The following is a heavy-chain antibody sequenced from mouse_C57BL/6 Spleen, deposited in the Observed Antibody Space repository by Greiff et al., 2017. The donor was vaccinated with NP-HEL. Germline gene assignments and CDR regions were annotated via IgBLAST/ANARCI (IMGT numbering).Heavy chain of an antibody. CDR1: GYTFTGYW. J-gene: IGHJ3*01. D-gene: IGHD1-1*01. V-gene: IGHV1-9*01. CDR3: ARGYYGSRGGFAY. CDR2: ILPGSGST. Sequence: QVQLQQSGAELMKPGASVKLSCKATGYTFTGYWIEWVKQRPGHGLEWIGEILPGSGSTNYTEKFKGKATFTADTSSNTAYMQLSSLTTEDSAIYYCARGYYGSRGGFAYWGQGTLVTVSA.